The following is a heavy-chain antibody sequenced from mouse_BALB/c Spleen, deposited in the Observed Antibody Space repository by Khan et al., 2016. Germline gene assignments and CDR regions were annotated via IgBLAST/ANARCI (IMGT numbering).Heavy chain of an antibody. CDR2: ISDGGSYT. Sequence: EVQLLESGGGLVKPGGSLKLSCAASGFTFSDYYMYWVRQTPEKRLEWVATISDGGSYTYYPDSVKGRFTISRDNAKNNMYLQRSSLKSEDTAMYYCAREGLLRGFAYWGQGTLVTVSA. D-gene: IGHD1-1*01. CDR1: GFTFSDYY. J-gene: IGHJ3*01. CDR3: AREGLLRGFAY. V-gene: IGHV5-4*02.